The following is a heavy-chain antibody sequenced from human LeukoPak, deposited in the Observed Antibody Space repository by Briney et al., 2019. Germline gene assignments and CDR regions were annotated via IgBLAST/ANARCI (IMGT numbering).Heavy chain of an antibody. J-gene: IGHJ4*02. V-gene: IGHV4-59*01. CDR1: GGSISSYY. Sequence: SETLSLTCTVSGGSISSYYWSWIRQPPGKGLEWIGYIYYSGSANYNPSLKSRVTISVDTSKNQFSLKLSSVTAADTAVYYCARDRGSSGWFYFDYWGQGTLVTVSS. CDR3: ARDRGSSGWFYFDY. D-gene: IGHD6-19*01. CDR2: IYYSGSA.